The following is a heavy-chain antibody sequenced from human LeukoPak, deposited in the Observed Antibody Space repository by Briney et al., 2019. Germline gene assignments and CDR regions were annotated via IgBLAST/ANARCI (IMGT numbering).Heavy chain of an antibody. Sequence: GGSLRLSCAASGFAFDDYAMHWVRQAPGKGLEWVSGISWNSGSIGYADSVKGRFTISRDNAKNSLYLQMNSLRAEDTALYYCAKDREWELLLGAFDIWGQGTVVTVSS. CDR1: GFAFDDYA. J-gene: IGHJ3*02. V-gene: IGHV3-9*01. CDR3: AKDREWELLLGAFDI. D-gene: IGHD1-26*01. CDR2: ISWNSGSI.